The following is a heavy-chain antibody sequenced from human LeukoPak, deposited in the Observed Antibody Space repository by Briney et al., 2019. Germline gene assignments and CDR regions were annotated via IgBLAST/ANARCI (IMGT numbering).Heavy chain of an antibody. CDR2: IIPIFGTA. Sequence: GASVKVSCKASRGTFSSYAISWVRQAPGQGLEWMGGIIPIFGTANYAQKFQGRVTITADKSTSTAYMELSSLRSEDTAVYYCARGRRDGYNSDKYYFDYWGQGTLVTVSS. V-gene: IGHV1-69*06. J-gene: IGHJ4*02. CDR3: ARGRRDGYNSDKYYFDY. D-gene: IGHD5-24*01. CDR1: RGTFSSYA.